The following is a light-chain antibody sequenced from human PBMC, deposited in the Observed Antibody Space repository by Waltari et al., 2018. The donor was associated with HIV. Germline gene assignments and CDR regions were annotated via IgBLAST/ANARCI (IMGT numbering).Light chain of an antibody. CDR1: SSDVGGYSH. Sequence: QSALAQPPSASVSPGQSVTISCTGTSSDVGGYSHVSRYQQHPGKAPKLMIYEVSKRPSGVPDRFSGSKSGNAASLTVSGLQAEDEADYYCSSYAGSNNVIFGGGTKLTVL. V-gene: IGLV2-8*01. J-gene: IGLJ2*01. CDR3: SSYAGSNNVI. CDR2: EVS.